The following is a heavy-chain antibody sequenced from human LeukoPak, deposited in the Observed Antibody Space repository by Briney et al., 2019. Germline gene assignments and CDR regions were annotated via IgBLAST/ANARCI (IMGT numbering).Heavy chain of an antibody. Sequence: GGSLRLSCVASGFPFSSYWMTWVRQAPGKGLEWVANIKQDGSKKSYVDSVKGRFTISRDNAKNSLYLQMNSLRAEDTAVYYCAREGYSYGYIDYWGQGTLVTVSS. D-gene: IGHD5-18*01. CDR2: IKQDGSKK. CDR3: AREGYSYGYIDY. CDR1: GFPFSSYW. J-gene: IGHJ4*02. V-gene: IGHV3-7*03.